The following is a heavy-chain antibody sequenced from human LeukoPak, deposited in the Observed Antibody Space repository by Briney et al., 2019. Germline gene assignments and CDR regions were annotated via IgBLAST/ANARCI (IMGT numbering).Heavy chain of an antibody. V-gene: IGHV4-59*01. CDR3: ARSLRSSRITMVRENYYLDY. Sequence: SETLSLTCTVSGGSISSYYWSWIRQPPGKGLEWIGYIYYSGSTNYNPSLKSRVTISVDTSKNQFSLKLSSVTAADTAVYYCARSLRSSRITMVRENYYLDYWGQGTLVTVSS. CDR2: IYYSGST. D-gene: IGHD3-10*01. J-gene: IGHJ4*02. CDR1: GGSISSYY.